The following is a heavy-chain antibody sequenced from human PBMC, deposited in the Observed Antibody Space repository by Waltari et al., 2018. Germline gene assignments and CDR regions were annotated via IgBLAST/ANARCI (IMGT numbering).Heavy chain of an antibody. J-gene: IGHJ3*02. Sequence: QVQLQESGPGLVKPSETLSLTCTVSGGSISSHYWSWIRQPPGKGLEWIGYTYYRGSTNYNPTLKSRVTISVDTSKNQFSLKLSSVTAADTAVYYCARDSSRMATITTDAFDIWGQGTMVTVSS. CDR2: TYYRGST. CDR3: ARDSSRMATITTDAFDI. D-gene: IGHD5-12*01. V-gene: IGHV4-59*11. CDR1: GGSISSHY.